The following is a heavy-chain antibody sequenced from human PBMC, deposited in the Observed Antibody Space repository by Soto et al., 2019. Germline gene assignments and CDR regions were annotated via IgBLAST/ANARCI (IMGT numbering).Heavy chain of an antibody. CDR2: INPNSGGT. D-gene: IGHD6-19*01. J-gene: IGHJ6*02. V-gene: IGHV1-2*03. Sequence: LGPPVKVSCKASGYTFTGYYMHWVRQAPGQGLEWMGWINPNSGGTNYAQKFQGRVTMTRDTSISTAYMELSRLRSDDTAVYYCARDRGSSGWTYYYYGMDVWGQGTTVTVSS. CDR1: GYTFTGYY. CDR3: ARDRGSSGWTYYYYGMDV.